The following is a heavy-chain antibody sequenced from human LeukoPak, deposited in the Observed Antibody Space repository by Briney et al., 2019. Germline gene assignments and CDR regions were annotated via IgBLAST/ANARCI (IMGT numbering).Heavy chain of an antibody. CDR3: ARSESHDY. J-gene: IGHJ4*02. CDR1: GGSISSYY. CDR2: TYYSGSA. V-gene: IGHV4-59*01. Sequence: SETLSLTCTVSGGSISSYYWSWIRQPPGKGLEWIGYTYYSGSANYNPSLKSRVTIPVDTSKNQFSLKLSSVTAADTAVYYCARSESHDYWGQGTLVTVSS.